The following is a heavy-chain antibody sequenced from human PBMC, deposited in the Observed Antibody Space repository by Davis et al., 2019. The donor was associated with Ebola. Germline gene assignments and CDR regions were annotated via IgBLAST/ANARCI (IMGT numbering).Heavy chain of an antibody. CDR2: INTGGST. V-gene: IGHV3-53*01. CDR1: GFTVSGKS. Sequence: PGGSLRLSCVASGFTVSGKSMSWVRQAPGRGLEWVAVINTGGSTSYADFVKGRFTISRDNSKNTLYLQMNSLRAEDTAVYYCAKDLYGDYKDDYWGQGTLVTVSS. D-gene: IGHD4-17*01. J-gene: IGHJ4*02. CDR3: AKDLYGDYKDDY.